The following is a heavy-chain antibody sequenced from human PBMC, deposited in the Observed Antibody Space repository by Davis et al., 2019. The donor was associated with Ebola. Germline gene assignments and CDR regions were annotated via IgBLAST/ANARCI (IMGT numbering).Heavy chain of an antibody. Sequence: GESLKISCAASGFTFSSYAMHWVRQAPGKGLEWVAVISYDGSNKYYADSVKGRFTISRDNSKNTLYLQMNSLRAEDTAVYYCAKTAAAGTYWGQGTLVTVSS. CDR3: AKTAAAGTY. D-gene: IGHD6-13*01. J-gene: IGHJ4*02. CDR2: ISYDGSNK. V-gene: IGHV3-30*04. CDR1: GFTFSSYA.